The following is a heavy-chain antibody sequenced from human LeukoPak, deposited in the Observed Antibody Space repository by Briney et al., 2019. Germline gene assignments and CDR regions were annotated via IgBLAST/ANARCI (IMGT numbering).Heavy chain of an antibody. J-gene: IGHJ5*02. V-gene: IGHV4-59*11. CDR1: GDSISTHN. D-gene: IGHD7-27*01. Sequence: SETLSLTCSVSGDSISTHNWNWIRQSPGKGLEWIGYIYSSGNTKYSPSLKSRVTISVDTSKNQFSLKLSSVTAADTAVYYCGRSGAKAVALGWFDPWGQGTLVTVSS. CDR2: IYSSGNT. CDR3: GRSGAKAVALGWFDP.